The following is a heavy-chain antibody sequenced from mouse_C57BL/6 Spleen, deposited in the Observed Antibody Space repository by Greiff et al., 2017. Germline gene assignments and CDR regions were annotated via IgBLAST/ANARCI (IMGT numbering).Heavy chain of an antibody. J-gene: IGHJ4*01. CDR1: GYTFTSYW. D-gene: IGHD2-2*01. CDR2: IDPNSGGT. Sequence: QVQLKQPGAELVKPGASVKLSCKASGYTFTSYWMHWVKQRPGRGLEWIGRIDPNSGGTKYNEKFKSKATLTVDKPSSTAYMQLSILTSEDSAVYYCASDYGYEDYAMDYWGQGTSVTVSS. V-gene: IGHV1-72*01. CDR3: ASDYGYEDYAMDY.